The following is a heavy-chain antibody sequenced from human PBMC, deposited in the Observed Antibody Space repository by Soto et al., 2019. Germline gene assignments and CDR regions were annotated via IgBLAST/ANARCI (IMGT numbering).Heavy chain of an antibody. Sequence: GGSLRLSCAASGFTFSNYAMSWVRQAPGKGLEWVSGLSDGGGSTFYADSVKGRFTISRDNAKNTLYLQMSSLRAEDTAVYYCAKEGTTSPYYFDYWGQGTLVTVS. CDR2: LSDGGGST. V-gene: IGHV3-23*01. CDR3: AKEGTTSPYYFDY. CDR1: GFTFSNYA. J-gene: IGHJ4*02. D-gene: IGHD2-2*01.